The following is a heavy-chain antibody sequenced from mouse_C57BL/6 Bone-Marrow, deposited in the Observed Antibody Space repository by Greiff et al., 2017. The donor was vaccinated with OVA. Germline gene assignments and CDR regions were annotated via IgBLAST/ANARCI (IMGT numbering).Heavy chain of an antibody. D-gene: IGHD2-3*01. J-gene: IGHJ3*01. V-gene: IGHV5-17*01. CDR1: GFTFSDYG. Sequence: EVKVEESGGGLVKPGGSLKLSCAASGFTFSDYGMHWVRQAPEKGLEWVAYISSGSSTIYYADTVKGRFTISRDNAKNTLFLQMTSLRSEDTAMYYCARHDGYYGFAYWGQGTLVTVSA. CDR3: ARHDGYYGFAY. CDR2: ISSGSSTI.